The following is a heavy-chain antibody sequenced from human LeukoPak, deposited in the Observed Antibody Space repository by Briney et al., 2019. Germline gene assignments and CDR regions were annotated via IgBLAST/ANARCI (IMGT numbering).Heavy chain of an antibody. V-gene: IGHV4-30-4*01. CDR3: ARAVHCSSTSCYMGLDWFDP. CDR1: GGSISSGDYY. D-gene: IGHD2-2*02. Sequence: PSETLSLTCTVSGGSISSGDYYWSWIRQPPGKGLEWIGYIYYSGSTYYNPSLKNRVTISVDTSKNQFSLKLSSVTAADTAVYYCARAVHCSSTSCYMGLDWFDPWGQGTLVTVSS. CDR2: IYYSGST. J-gene: IGHJ5*02.